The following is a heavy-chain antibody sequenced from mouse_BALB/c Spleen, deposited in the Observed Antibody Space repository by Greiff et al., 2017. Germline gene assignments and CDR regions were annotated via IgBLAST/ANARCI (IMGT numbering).Heavy chain of an antibody. Sequence: VQLQQSGAELARPGASVKMSCKASGYTFTSYTMHWVKQRPGQGLEWIGYINPSSGYTNYNQKFKDKATLTADKSSSTAYMQLSSLTSEDSAVYYCAGHDYGSYAMDDWGQGTSVTVSS. CDR1: GYTFTSYT. CDR3: AGHDYGSYAMDD. CDR2: INPSSGYT. J-gene: IGHJ4*01. D-gene: IGHD1-2*01. V-gene: IGHV1-4*01.